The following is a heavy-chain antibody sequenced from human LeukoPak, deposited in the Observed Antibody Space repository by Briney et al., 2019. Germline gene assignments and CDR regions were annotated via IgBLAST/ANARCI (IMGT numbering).Heavy chain of an antibody. CDR1: GYSFTSYW. V-gene: IGHV5-51*01. Sequence: GESLKTSGKGSGYSFTSYWIGWVRQMPGKGLEWMGIIYPGDSDTRYSPSFQGQVTISADKSISTAYLQWSSLKASDTAMDYCACLRYFDWYHAGTHAFDIWGQGTMVTVSS. CDR2: IYPGDSDT. J-gene: IGHJ3*02. CDR3: ACLRYFDWYHAGTHAFDI. D-gene: IGHD3-9*01.